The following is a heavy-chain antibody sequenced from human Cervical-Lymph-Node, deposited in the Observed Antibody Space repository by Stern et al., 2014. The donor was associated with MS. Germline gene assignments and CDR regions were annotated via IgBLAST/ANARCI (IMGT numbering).Heavy chain of an antibody. CDR3: ARVDDFWSGYYYYGMDV. D-gene: IGHD3-3*01. Sequence: EQLVESGGGLVQPGGSLRLSCAASGFTFSSYWMSWVRQAPGQGLEWVANIKQDGSEKYYVDSVKGRFTISRDNAKNSLYLQMNSLRAEDTAVYYCARVDDFWSGYYYYGMDVWGQGTTVTVSS. CDR1: GFTFSSYW. CDR2: IKQDGSEK. V-gene: IGHV3-7*01. J-gene: IGHJ6*02.